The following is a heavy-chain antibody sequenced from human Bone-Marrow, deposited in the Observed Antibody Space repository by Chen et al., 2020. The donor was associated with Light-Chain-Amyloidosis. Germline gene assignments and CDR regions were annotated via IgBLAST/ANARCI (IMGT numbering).Heavy chain of an antibody. CDR1: GFTFDDFV. CDR3: GRGTVYTRYFDY. CDR2: INLNGGST. J-gene: IGHJ4*02. Sequence: EVQLVWSGGGVVRPGGSLRLSCAASGFTFDDFVMSWVRQVPGKGLEWVAGINLNGGSTDYAASVKRRFTVSRDNDKNSLFLVMNSLRAEDTALYYCGRGTVYTRYFDYWGQGILVTVSS. V-gene: IGHV3-20*04. D-gene: IGHD2-8*01.